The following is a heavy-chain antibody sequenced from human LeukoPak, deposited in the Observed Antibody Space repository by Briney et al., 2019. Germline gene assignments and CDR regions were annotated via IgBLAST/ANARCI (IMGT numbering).Heavy chain of an antibody. CDR3: AKDGSGTIVGANY. Sequence: PGGSLRLSCAASGFTFDDYAMHWVRQAPGKGLEWVSGISWNSGSIGYADSVKGRFTISGDNAKNSLYLQMNSLRAEDTALYYCAKDGSGTIVGANYWGQGTLVTVSS. CDR2: ISWNSGSI. V-gene: IGHV3-9*01. D-gene: IGHD1-26*01. J-gene: IGHJ4*02. CDR1: GFTFDDYA.